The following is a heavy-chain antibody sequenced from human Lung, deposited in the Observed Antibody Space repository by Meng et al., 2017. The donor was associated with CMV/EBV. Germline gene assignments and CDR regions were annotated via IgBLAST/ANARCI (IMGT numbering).Heavy chain of an antibody. V-gene: IGHV1-2*02. Sequence: SXXVSXXPSGYTLTDYYLHWVRQAPGQGLEWMGWINPDSGGTYFAQKFQGRVTMTRDTSISTACMELSSLRSADTAVYYCARVGGMTTRVRGVRYHSGLDVWXQGTTVTVSS. CDR1: GYTLTDYY. J-gene: IGHJ6*02. CDR2: INPDSGGT. CDR3: ARVGGMTTRVRGVRYHSGLDV. D-gene: IGHD3-10*01.